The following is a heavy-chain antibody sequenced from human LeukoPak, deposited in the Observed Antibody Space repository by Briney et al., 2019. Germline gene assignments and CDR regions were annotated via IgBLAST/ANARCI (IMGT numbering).Heavy chain of an antibody. CDR2: ISSSGSTI. CDR1: GFTFSSYE. V-gene: IGHV3-48*03. J-gene: IGHJ4*02. Sequence: GGSLRLSCAASGFTFSSYEMNWVRQAPGKGLEWVSYISSSGSTIYYADSVKGRFTVSRDNSKNTLYLQMNSLRAEDTALYYCARRAPYSSGWYVSDYWGQGTLVTVSS. CDR3: ARRAPYSSGWYVSDY. D-gene: IGHD6-19*01.